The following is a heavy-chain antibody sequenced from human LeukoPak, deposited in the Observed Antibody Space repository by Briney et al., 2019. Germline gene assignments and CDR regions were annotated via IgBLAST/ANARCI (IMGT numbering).Heavy chain of an antibody. V-gene: IGHV3-30*04. J-gene: IGHJ4*02. Sequence: GGSLRLSCAASGFTFSSYAMRWVRQAPGKGLEWVAVISYDGSNKYYADSVKGRFTISRDNSKNTLYPQMNSLRAEDTAVYYCARDPPRFDYWGQGTLVTVSS. CDR2: ISYDGSNK. CDR3: ARDPPRFDY. CDR1: GFTFSSYA.